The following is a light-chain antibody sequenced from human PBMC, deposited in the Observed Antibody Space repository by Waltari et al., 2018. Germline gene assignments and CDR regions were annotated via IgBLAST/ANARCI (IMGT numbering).Light chain of an antibody. CDR2: DVS. CDR1: SGYVWWYNY. J-gene: IGLJ1*01. CDR3: TSYTGSGTPYV. Sequence: QSALTQPASVSGSPGPSITISCPGTSGYVWWYNYLSWYQQHPGKAPKLMIFDVSNRPSGVSNRFSGSKSGNTASLTISGLQAEDEADYFCTSYTGSGTPYVFGTGTEVTVL. V-gene: IGLV2-14*01.